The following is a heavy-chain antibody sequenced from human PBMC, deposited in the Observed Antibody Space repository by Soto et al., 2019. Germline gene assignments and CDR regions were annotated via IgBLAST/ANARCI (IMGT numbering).Heavy chain of an antibody. J-gene: IGHJ4*02. V-gene: IGHV3-30*18. D-gene: IGHD2-2*01. Sequence: QVQLVESGGGVVQPGRSLRLSCAASGFTFSSYGIHWVRQAPGKGLEWVAVISYDGSNKYYADSVKGRFTISRDNSKNTLYLQMNSLRAEDTAVYYCAKSYTSWYFFDYWGQGTLVTVSS. CDR3: AKSYTSWYFFDY. CDR2: ISYDGSNK. CDR1: GFTFSSYG.